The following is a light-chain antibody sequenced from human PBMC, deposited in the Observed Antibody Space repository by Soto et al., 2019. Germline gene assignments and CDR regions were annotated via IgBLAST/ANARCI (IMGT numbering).Light chain of an antibody. CDR2: AAS. CDR3: QQYNNWPLT. CDR1: QSISRN. J-gene: IGKJ1*01. Sequence: EIVLTQSPGTLSFSPGERATLSCRASQSISRNLAWYQQKPGQAPRLLIYAASTRATGLPARFSGSGSGTEFTLTISSLQSEDFAVYSCQQYNNWPLTFGQGTKVDIK. V-gene: IGKV3-15*01.